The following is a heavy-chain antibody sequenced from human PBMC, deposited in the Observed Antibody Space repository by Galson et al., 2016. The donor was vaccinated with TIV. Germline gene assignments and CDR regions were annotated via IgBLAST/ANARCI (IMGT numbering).Heavy chain of an antibody. D-gene: IGHD3-3*01. CDR1: GFTFSSYG. CDR2: ISRSSNFI. J-gene: IGHJ4*02. CDR3: ARDYDFWSGHSWGY. V-gene: IGHV3-21*01. Sequence: SLRLSCAASGFTFSSYGMSWVRQAPGRGLEWVSSISRSSNFIFYGDSVKGRFTISRDDAENSLYLHMNSLRADDTAVYYCARDYDFWSGHSWGYWGQGTLVTVSS.